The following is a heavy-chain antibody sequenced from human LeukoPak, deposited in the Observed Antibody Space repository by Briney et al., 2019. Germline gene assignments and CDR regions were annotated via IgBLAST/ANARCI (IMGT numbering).Heavy chain of an antibody. D-gene: IGHD3-10*01. CDR2: ISSSSSYI. CDR1: GFTSSSYS. Sequence: PGGSLRLSCAASGFTSSSYSMNWVRQAPGKGLEWVSSISSSSSYIYYADSVKGRFTISRDNAKNSLYLQMNSLRAEDTAVYYCARDRSLGTVWFGPKRYYYFDYWGQGTLVTVSS. CDR3: ARDRSLGTVWFGPKRYYYFDY. J-gene: IGHJ4*02. V-gene: IGHV3-21*01.